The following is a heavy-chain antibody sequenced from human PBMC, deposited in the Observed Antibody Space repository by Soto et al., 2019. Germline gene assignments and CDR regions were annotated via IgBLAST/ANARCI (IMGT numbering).Heavy chain of an antibody. CDR2: INHSGST. CDR3: ATTLYGDYAIDY. V-gene: IGHV4-34*01. J-gene: IGHJ4*02. Sequence: SETLSLTCAVYGGSFSGYYWSWIRQPPGKGLEWIGEINHSGSTNYNPSLKSRVTISVDTSKNQFSLKLSSVTAADTAVYYCATTLYGDYAIDYWGQGTLVTVSS. D-gene: IGHD4-17*01. CDR1: GGSFSGYY.